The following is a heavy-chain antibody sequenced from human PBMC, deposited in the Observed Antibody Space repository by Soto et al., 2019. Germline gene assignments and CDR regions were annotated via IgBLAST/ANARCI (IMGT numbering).Heavy chain of an antibody. D-gene: IGHD2-15*01. CDR2: IIPIFGTA. J-gene: IGHJ6*02. CDR1: GGTFSSYA. V-gene: IGHV1-69*13. Sequence: VKASCKASGGTFSSYAISWVRQAPGQGLEWMGGIIPIFGTANYAQKFQGRVTITADESTSTAYMELSSLRSEDTAVYYCARANCSGGSCYYYYYYGMDVWGQGTTVTVSS. CDR3: ARANCSGGSCYYYYYYGMDV.